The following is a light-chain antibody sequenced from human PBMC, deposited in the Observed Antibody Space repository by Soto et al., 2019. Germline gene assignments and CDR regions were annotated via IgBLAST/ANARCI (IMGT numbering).Light chain of an antibody. CDR2: KAS. CDR1: QTVRNW. J-gene: IGKJ2*01. CDR3: QQYDASPLT. Sequence: DIQMTQSPTTLSASVGDRAIITCRASQTVRNWLAWFQQKPGEAPKLLIYKASRLESGVSSRFSGSEYGTDFTLTITNLVPGDSATYFCQQYDASPLTFGQGTKLEIK. V-gene: IGKV1-5*03.